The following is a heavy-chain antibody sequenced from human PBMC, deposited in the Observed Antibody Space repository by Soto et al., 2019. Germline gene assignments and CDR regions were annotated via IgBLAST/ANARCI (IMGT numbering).Heavy chain of an antibody. CDR3: ARRRGYGSGPTPSNWFDP. Sequence: PSETLSLTCAVYGGSFSGYYWSWIRQPPGKGLEWIGEINHSGSTNYNPSLKSRVTISVDTSKNQFSLKLSSVTAADTAVYYCARRRGYGSGPTPSNWFDPWGQGTLVTVSS. D-gene: IGHD6-19*01. J-gene: IGHJ5*02. CDR2: INHSGST. CDR1: GGSFSGYY. V-gene: IGHV4-34*01.